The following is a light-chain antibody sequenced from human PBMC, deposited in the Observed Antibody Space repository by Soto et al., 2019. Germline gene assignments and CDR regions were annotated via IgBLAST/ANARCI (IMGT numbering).Light chain of an antibody. Sequence: QSVLTQPPSASGTPGQRFTFSCSGTSSNIGTNYVYWYRQFPGTAPKLLIYSDNQRPSGVPDRFSGSKSGTSASLAISGLRSDDEADYYCAAWDDSLSGWMFGGGTQLTVL. V-gene: IGLV1-47*02. J-gene: IGLJ3*02. CDR2: SDN. CDR3: AAWDDSLSGWM. CDR1: SSNIGTNY.